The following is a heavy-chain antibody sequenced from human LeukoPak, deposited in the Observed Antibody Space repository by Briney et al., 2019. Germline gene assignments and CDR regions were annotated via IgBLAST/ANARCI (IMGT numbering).Heavy chain of an antibody. CDR1: GFTFSSYG. V-gene: IGHV3-30*18. Sequence: GGSVTLSCAASGFTFSSYGMQWVRQAPGKGLEWVAVISYDGSNKYYADSVKGRFTISRDNSKNTLYLQMNSLRAEDTAVYYCAKDLYYGSGSYYSGYYYGMDVWGKGTTVTVSS. CDR2: ISYDGSNK. J-gene: IGHJ6*04. D-gene: IGHD3-10*01. CDR3: AKDLYYGSGSYYSGYYYGMDV.